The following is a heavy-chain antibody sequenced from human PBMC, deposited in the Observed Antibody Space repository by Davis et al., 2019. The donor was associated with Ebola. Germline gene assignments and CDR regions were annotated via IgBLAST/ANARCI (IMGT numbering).Heavy chain of an antibody. J-gene: IGHJ4*02. CDR2: ISSSSSTI. CDR1: GFTFSSYS. V-gene: IGHV3-48*01. Sequence: GESLKISCAASGFTFSSYSMNWVRQAPGKGLEWVSYISSSSSTIYYADSVKGRFTISRDNSKNTLYLQMNSLRAEDTAVYYCVEDSDYWGQGTLVTVSS. CDR3: VEDSDY.